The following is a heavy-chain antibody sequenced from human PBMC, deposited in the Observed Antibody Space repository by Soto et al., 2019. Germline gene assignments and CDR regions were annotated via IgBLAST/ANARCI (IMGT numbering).Heavy chain of an antibody. V-gene: IGHV4-30-2*01. J-gene: IGHJ6*02. D-gene: IGHD3-16*01. CDR1: GGSISSGGYS. CDR3: ARSHYVWGSYRRYYGMDV. CDR2: IYHSGST. Sequence: QLQLQESGSGLVKPSQTLSLTCAVSGGSISSGGYSWSWIRQPPGKGLEWIGYIYHSGSTYYNPSLKSRVTISVDRSKNQFSLKLSSVTAADTAVYYCARSHYVWGSYRRYYGMDVWGQGTTVTVSS.